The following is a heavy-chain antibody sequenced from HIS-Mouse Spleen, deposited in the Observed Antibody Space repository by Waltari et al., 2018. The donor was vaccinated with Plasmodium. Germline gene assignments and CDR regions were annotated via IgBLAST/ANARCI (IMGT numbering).Heavy chain of an antibody. J-gene: IGHJ2*01. V-gene: IGHV3-7*01. CDR1: GFTFRSYW. CDR3: ASSWYWYFDL. D-gene: IGHD6-13*01. CDR2: IKQDGSEK. Sequence: EVQLVESGGGLVQPGGSLGLSVAVSGFTFRSYWMGWVRQAPGKGLEWVDNIKQDGSEKYYVDSVKGRFTISRDNAKNSLYLQMNSLRAEDTAVYYCASSWYWYFDLWGRGTLVTVSS.